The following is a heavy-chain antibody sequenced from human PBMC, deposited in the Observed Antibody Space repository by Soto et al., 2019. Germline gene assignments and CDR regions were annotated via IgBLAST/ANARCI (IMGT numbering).Heavy chain of an antibody. J-gene: IGHJ5*02. Sequence: SETLSLTCAVYGGSFSGYDWSWIRQPPGKGLEWIGEINHSGSTNYNPSLKSRVTISVDTSKNQFSLKLSSVAAADTAVYYCARRLRALNNWFDPWGQGTLVTVSS. CDR3: ARRLRALNNWFDP. CDR1: GGSFSGYD. CDR2: INHSGST. D-gene: IGHD4-17*01. V-gene: IGHV4-34*01.